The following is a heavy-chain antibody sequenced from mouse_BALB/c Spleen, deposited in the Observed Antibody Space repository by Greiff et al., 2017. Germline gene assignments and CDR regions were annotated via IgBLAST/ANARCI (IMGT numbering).Heavy chain of an antibody. CDR2: ISSGSSTI. Sequence: EVNVVESGGGLVQPGGSRKLSCAASGFTFSSFGMHWVRQAPEKGLEWVAYISSGSSTIYYADTVKGRFTISRDNPKNTLFLQMTSLRSEDTAMYYCAREKARAASWFAYWGQGTLVTVSA. CDR1: GFTFSSFG. V-gene: IGHV5-17*02. D-gene: IGHD3-2*01. CDR3: AREKARAASWFAY. J-gene: IGHJ3*01.